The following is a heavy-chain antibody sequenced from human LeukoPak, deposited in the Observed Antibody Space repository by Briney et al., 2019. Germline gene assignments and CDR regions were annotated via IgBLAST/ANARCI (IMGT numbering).Heavy chain of an antibody. V-gene: IGHV1-69*13. J-gene: IGHJ6*03. D-gene: IGHD6-6*01. CDR3: ASPAGSFIAARPYYYYYMDV. CDR1: GGTFSSYA. Sequence: ASVKVSCKASGGTFSSYAISWVRQAPGQGLGWMGGIILIFGTANYAQEVQGRVTITGDESTSPAYMELRSLRFEDTAVYYCASPAGSFIAARPYYYYYMDVWGKGTTVTVSS. CDR2: IILIFGTA.